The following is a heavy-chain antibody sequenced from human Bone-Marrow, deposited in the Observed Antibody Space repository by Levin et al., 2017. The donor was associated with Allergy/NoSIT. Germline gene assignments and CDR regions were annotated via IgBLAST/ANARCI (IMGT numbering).Heavy chain of an antibody. D-gene: IGHD3-10*01. CDR2: IYSGGST. CDR3: ARGWFGELLSH. V-gene: IGHV3-53*01. CDR1: GFTVSSNY. J-gene: IGHJ4*02. Sequence: GESLKISCAASGFTVSSNYMSWVRQAPGKGPEWVSVIYSGGSTYYADSVMGRFTISRDNSKNTLYLQMNSLRAEDTAVYCCARGWFGELLSHWGQGTLVTVSS.